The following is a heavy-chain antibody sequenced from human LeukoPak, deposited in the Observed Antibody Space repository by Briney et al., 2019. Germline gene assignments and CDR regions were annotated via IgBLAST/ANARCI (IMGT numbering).Heavy chain of an antibody. CDR1: GFTFSSYW. J-gene: IGHJ4*02. CDR2: IKSKTDGGTT. CDR3: TTDHGDLLSSVSIVVDY. V-gene: IGHV3-15*01. D-gene: IGHD6-13*01. Sequence: PGGSLRLSCAASGFTFSSYWMHWVRQAPGKGLEWVGRIKSKTDGGTTDYAAPVKGRFTISRDDSKNTLYLQMNSLKTEDTAVYYCTTDHGDLLSSVSIVVDYWGQGTLVTVSS.